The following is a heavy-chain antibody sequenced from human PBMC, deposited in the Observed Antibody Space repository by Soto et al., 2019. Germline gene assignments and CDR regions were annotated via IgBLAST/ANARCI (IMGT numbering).Heavy chain of an antibody. D-gene: IGHD6-19*01. CDR2: ISYDGSNK. CDR3: ARDRPLYIAVAGALDY. V-gene: IGHV3-30-3*01. J-gene: IGHJ4*02. CDR1: GLTFSSYA. Sequence: GSLRLSRAASGLTFSSYAMHWVRKAPGKGLEWVAVISYDGSNKYYADSVKGRFTISRDNSKNTLYLQMNSLRAEDTAVYYCARDRPLYIAVAGALDYWGQGTLVTVSS.